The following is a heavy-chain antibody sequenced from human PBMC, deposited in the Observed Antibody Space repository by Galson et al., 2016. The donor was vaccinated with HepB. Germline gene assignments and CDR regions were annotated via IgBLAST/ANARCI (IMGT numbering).Heavy chain of an antibody. CDR2: ITGSGTST. Sequence: SLRLSCAASGFTFSSYAMSFVRQAPGKGLEWVSAITGSGTSTYYADSVKGRLTISRDNSKNTLYLQMNSLKTEDTAVYHCTTSVGANEFDYWGRGTLVTVSS. CDR3: TTSVGANEFDY. CDR1: GFTFSSYA. D-gene: IGHD1-26*01. V-gene: IGHV3-23*01. J-gene: IGHJ4*02.